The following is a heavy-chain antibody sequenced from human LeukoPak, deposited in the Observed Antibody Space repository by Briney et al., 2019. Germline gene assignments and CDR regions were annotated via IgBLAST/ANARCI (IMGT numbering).Heavy chain of an antibody. V-gene: IGHV3-33*01. J-gene: IGHJ6*02. D-gene: IGHD3-10*01. CDR2: IWYDGSNK. CDR1: GFTFSSYG. Sequence: GGSLRLSCAASGFTFSSYGMHWVRQAPGKGLEWVAVIWYDGSNKYYADSAKGRFTISRDNSKNTLYLQMNSLRAEDTAVYYCARDMVREVYGMDVWGQGTTVTVSS. CDR3: ARDMVREVYGMDV.